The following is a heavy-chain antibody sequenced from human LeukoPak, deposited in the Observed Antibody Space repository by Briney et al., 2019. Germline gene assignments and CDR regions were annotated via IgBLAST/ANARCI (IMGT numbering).Heavy chain of an antibody. Sequence: PSETLSPTCTVSGDSISSYYWSWIRQPPGRGLEWIGYIYYDGSTNYNPSLKSRVTISVDTSKNQFSLRLSSVTAADTAVYYCARVAMAENYYDSSGYFDYWGQGTLVTVSS. J-gene: IGHJ4*02. CDR1: GDSISSYY. D-gene: IGHD3-22*01. CDR3: ARVAMAENYYDSSGYFDY. CDR2: IYYDGST. V-gene: IGHV4-59*01.